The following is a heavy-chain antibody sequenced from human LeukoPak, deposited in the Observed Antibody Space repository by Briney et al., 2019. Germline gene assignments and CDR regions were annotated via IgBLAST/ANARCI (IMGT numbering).Heavy chain of an antibody. CDR2: IWYDGSNK. Sequence: GGSLRLSCAASGFTFSSYGMHWVRQAPGKGLEWVAVIWYDGSNKYYADSVKGRFTISRDNSKNTLYLQMNSLRAEDTAVYYCAREVDWASYYFDYWGQGTLVTVSS. D-gene: IGHD3-9*01. J-gene: IGHJ4*02. CDR1: GFTFSSYG. CDR3: AREVDWASYYFDY. V-gene: IGHV3-33*01.